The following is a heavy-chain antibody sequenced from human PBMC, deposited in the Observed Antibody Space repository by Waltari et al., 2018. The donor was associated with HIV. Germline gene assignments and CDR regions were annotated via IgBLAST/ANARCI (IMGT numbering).Heavy chain of an antibody. CDR1: GGSVSSGSYY. V-gene: IGHV4-61*01. CDR2: IYYSGST. Sequence: QVQLQESGPGLVKPSETLSLTCTVSGGSVSSGSYYWSWIRQPPGKGLEWIGYIYYSGSTNYNPSLKSRVTISVDTSKNQFSLKLSSVTAADTAVYYCARDEYYYDSSGYYSPRLDVWGQGTTVTVSS. CDR3: ARDEYYYDSSGYYSPRLDV. D-gene: IGHD3-22*01. J-gene: IGHJ6*02.